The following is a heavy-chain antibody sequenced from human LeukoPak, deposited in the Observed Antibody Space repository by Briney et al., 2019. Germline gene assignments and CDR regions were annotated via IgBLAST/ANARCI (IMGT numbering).Heavy chain of an antibody. CDR3: ARDRSVGISLYGSAQPGAY. D-gene: IGHD3-10*01. Sequence: ASVKVSCKASGYTFTVYYMHWVRQAPGQGLEWMGWINPNNGGTNYAQKFQGRVTMARDTSTSTAYMELSSLRSDDTAVYYCARDRSVGISLYGSAQPGAYWGQGTLVTVSS. CDR1: GYTFTVYY. J-gene: IGHJ4*02. CDR2: INPNNGGT. V-gene: IGHV1-2*02.